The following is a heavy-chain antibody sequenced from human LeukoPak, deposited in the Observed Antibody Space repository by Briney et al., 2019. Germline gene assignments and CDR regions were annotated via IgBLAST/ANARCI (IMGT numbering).Heavy chain of an antibody. D-gene: IGHD4-17*01. CDR2: IIPIFGTA. CDR1: GGTFSSYA. J-gene: IGHJ4*02. Sequence: RGASVKVSCKASGGTFSSYAISWVRQAPGQGLEWMGGIIPIFGTANYAQKFQGRVTITADESTSTAYMELSSLRSEDTAVYYCARGFSDDYGDPIDYWGQGTLVTVSS. CDR3: ARGFSDDYGDPIDY. V-gene: IGHV1-69*13.